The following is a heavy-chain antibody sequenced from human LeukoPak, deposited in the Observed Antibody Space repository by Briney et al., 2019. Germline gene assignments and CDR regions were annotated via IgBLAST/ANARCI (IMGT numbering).Heavy chain of an antibody. V-gene: IGHV3-21*04. CDR3: AKEKSSSWYDFDY. Sequence: GGSLRLSCEASGFTFNTYSMNWARQAPGKGLEWVSSIDSSGGYMFYADSVKGRFTISRDNAKNSLYLQMNSLRAEDTALYYCAKEKSSSWYDFDYWGQGTLVIVSS. J-gene: IGHJ4*02. CDR1: GFTFNTYS. D-gene: IGHD6-13*01. CDR2: IDSSGGYM.